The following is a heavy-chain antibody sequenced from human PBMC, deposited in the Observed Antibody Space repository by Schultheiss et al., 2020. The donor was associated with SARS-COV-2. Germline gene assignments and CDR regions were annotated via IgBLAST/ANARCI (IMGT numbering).Heavy chain of an antibody. CDR2: INHSGST. Sequence: SETLSLTCAVYGGSFSGYYWSWIRQPPGKGLEWIGEINHSGSTNYNPSLKSRVTISVDTSKNQFSLKLSSVTAADTAVYYCARAPDYYYDSSGTGIDYWGQGTLVTVS. CDR1: GGSFSGYY. J-gene: IGHJ4*02. V-gene: IGHV4-34*01. CDR3: ARAPDYYYDSSGTGIDY. D-gene: IGHD3-22*01.